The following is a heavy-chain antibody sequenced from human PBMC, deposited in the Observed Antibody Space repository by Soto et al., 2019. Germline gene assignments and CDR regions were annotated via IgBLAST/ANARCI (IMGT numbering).Heavy chain of an antibody. J-gene: IGHJ4*02. CDR3: AREVPYGYSRFDY. CDR1: GYTFTNNV. CDR2: VNAGNDNT. D-gene: IGHD5-18*01. V-gene: IGHV1-3*01. Sequence: QVHLVQSGAEVKKPGASVKVSCRTSGYTFTNNVIHWVRQAPGQRLEWIGWVNAGNDNTKWSREFQGRLTLTKDTSANTAYMELSSLTPEDTAIDFCAREVPYGYSRFDYWGQGTLVTVSS.